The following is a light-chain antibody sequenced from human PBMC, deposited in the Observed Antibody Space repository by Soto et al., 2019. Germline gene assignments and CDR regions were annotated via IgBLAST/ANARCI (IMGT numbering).Light chain of an antibody. V-gene: IGLV1-44*01. Sequence: QSVLTQPPSESGTPGQRVTISCSGSRSNIGSNTVNWYQQLPGTAPKFLIYSNNQRPSGVPKRFSGSKSGTSASLAISGLQSEDEADYDCATWDDSLNGNVVFGGGTKLTVL. CDR2: SNN. CDR3: ATWDDSLNGNVV. CDR1: RSNIGSNT. J-gene: IGLJ2*01.